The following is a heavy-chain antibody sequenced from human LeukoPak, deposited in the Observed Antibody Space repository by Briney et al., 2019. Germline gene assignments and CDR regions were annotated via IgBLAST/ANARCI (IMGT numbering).Heavy chain of an antibody. CDR1: GFTFSSCW. D-gene: IGHD3-22*01. Sequence: PGGSLRLSCAASGFTFSSCWMSWVRQAPGKGLEWVSAISGNGGNTYYADSVEGRFTISRDNSKNTLYLQMDRLRVEDSAVYYCVRDGDIVVVITFDYWGQGTLVTVSS. V-gene: IGHV3-23*01. CDR2: ISGNGGNT. CDR3: VRDGDIVVVITFDY. J-gene: IGHJ4*02.